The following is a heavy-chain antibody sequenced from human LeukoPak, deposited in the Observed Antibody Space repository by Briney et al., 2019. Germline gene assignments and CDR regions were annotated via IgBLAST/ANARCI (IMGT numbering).Heavy chain of an antibody. CDR3: ARLGAAPDY. CDR2: IGGSNGIT. J-gene: IGHJ4*02. Sequence: PGGSLRLSCAASRFTFNSYAMSWVRQAPGKGLEWVSVIGGSNGITFYVGSVKGRFTISRDNSKDTLYLQMNSLRVEDTAVYYCARLGAAPDYWGQGALVTVSS. V-gene: IGHV3-23*01. D-gene: IGHD6-6*01. CDR1: RFTFNSYA.